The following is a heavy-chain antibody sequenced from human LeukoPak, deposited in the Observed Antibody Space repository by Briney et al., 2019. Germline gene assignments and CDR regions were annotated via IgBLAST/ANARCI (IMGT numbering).Heavy chain of an antibody. D-gene: IGHD6-25*01. CDR2: ISYDGSNK. J-gene: IGHJ5*02. V-gene: IGHV3-30*18. CDR3: AKDRTAPWFDP. Sequence: GGSLRLSCAASGFTFSSYGMSWVRQAPGKGLEWVAVISYDGSNKYYADSVKGRFTISRDNSKNTLYLQMNSLRAEDTAVYYCAKDRTAPWFDPWGQGTLVTVSS. CDR1: GFTFSSYG.